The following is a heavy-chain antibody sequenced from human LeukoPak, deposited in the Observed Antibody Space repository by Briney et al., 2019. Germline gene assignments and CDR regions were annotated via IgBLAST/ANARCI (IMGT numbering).Heavy chain of an antibody. J-gene: IGHJ6*02. CDR3: ARGGGLDV. CDR2: INHNGNVN. V-gene: IGHV3-7*03. Sequence: GGSLRLSCAASGFTFSSYWMNWARQAPGKGLEWVASINHNGNVNYYVDSVKGRFTISRDNAKNSLYRQMSNLRAEDTAVYFCARGGGLDVWGQGATITVSS. D-gene: IGHD3-16*01. CDR1: GFTFSSYW.